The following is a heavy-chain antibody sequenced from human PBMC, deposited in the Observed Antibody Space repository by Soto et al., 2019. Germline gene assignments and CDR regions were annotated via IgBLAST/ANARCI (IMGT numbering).Heavy chain of an antibody. V-gene: IGHV3-53*02. CDR2: LHGSGST. CDR3: ARKPPAAIQGWAYGMDV. D-gene: IGHD2-2*01. J-gene: IGHJ6*02. CDR1: GFTVSTNY. Sequence: EVQLVQTGGGLIQPGGSLRLSCVASGFTVSTNYLSWVRQVPGKGLEWVSVLHGSGSTSYADSVKGRFTISRDYARNTFYLQMNSLRVEDTAVYYCARKPPAAIQGWAYGMDVWGQGTTVTVSS.